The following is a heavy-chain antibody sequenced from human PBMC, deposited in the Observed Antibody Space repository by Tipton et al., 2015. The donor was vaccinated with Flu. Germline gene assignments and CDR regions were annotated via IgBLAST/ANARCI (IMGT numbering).Heavy chain of an antibody. CDR3: ARGLGVVVAVAFDI. V-gene: IGHV4-34*01. CDR1: GGSFSGYY. J-gene: IGHJ3*02. CDR2: INHSGST. Sequence: TLSLTCAGYGGSFSGYYWSWIRQPPGKGLEWIGEINHSGSTNYNPSLKSRVTMSVDTSKNQFSLKLSSVTAADTAVYYCARGLGVVVAVAFDIWGQGTMVTVSS. D-gene: IGHD2-15*01.